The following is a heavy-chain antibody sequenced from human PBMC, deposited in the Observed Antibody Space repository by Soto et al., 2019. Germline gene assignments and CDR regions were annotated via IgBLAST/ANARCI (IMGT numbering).Heavy chain of an antibody. CDR2: ISGSGGST. CDR1: GFTFSSYA. Sequence: GGSLRLSCAASGFTFSSYAMSWVRQSQGKGLEWVSAISGSGGSTYYADSVKGRFTISRDNSKNTLYLQMNSLRAEDTAVYYCAKVVPYWNALDAFDIWGQGTMVTVSS. J-gene: IGHJ3*02. D-gene: IGHD1-1*01. CDR3: AKVVPYWNALDAFDI. V-gene: IGHV3-23*01.